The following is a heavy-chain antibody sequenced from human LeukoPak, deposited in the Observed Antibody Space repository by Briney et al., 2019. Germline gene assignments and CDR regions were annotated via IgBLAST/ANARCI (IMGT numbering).Heavy chain of an antibody. Sequence: GGSLRLSCAASGFTFSSYSMNWVRQAPGKGLEWVSSISSSSSYIYYADSVKGRFTISRDNAKNSLYLQMNSLKAEDTAVYCCARNGDDAFDIWGQGTMVTVSS. CDR3: ARNGDDAFDI. J-gene: IGHJ3*02. CDR1: GFTFSSYS. D-gene: IGHD4-17*01. V-gene: IGHV3-21*01. CDR2: ISSSSSYI.